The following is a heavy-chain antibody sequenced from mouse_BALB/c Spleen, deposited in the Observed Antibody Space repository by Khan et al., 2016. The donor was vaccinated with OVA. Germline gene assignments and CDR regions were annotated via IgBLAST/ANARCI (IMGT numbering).Heavy chain of an antibody. Sequence: IQLVQSGAELVKPGASVKLSCTLSGFNIKDTYMHWVKQRPEQGLEWIGRIDPANGNTKYDPQFQGKVTITAETSSNTAYRQLSSLTSDATAVYYCASYYYGSIRYFDYWGQGTTLTVSS. CDR1: GFNIKDTY. V-gene: IGHV14-3*02. J-gene: IGHJ2*01. D-gene: IGHD1-1*01. CDR2: IDPANGNT. CDR3: ASYYYGSIRYFDY.